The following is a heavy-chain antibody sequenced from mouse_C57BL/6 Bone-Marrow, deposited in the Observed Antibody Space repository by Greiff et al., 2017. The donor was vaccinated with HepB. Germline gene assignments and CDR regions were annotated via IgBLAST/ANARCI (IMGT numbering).Heavy chain of an antibody. V-gene: IGHV1-75*01. CDR1: GYAFSSYW. J-gene: IGHJ3*01. D-gene: IGHD2-4*01. Sequence: VQLVESGAELVKPGASVKISCKASGYAFSSYWMNWVKQRPGQGLEWIGWIFPGSGSTYYNEKFKGKATLTVDKSSSTAYMLLSSLTSEDSAVYFCARTDYDYGGWFAYWGQGTLVTVSA. CDR3: ARTDYDYGGWFAY. CDR2: IFPGSGST.